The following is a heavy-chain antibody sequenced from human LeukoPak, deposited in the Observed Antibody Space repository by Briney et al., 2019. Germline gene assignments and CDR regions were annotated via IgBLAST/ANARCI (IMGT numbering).Heavy chain of an antibody. Sequence: TSETLSLTCTVSGGSISSYYWSWIRQPPGKGLEWIGYIYYSGSTNYDPSLKSRVTISVDTSKNQFSLKLSSVTAADTAVYNCARHGTWIQPRGWFDPWGQGTLVTVSS. CDR1: GGSISSYY. D-gene: IGHD5-18*01. CDR3: ARHGTWIQPRGWFDP. V-gene: IGHV4-59*08. CDR2: IYYSGST. J-gene: IGHJ5*02.